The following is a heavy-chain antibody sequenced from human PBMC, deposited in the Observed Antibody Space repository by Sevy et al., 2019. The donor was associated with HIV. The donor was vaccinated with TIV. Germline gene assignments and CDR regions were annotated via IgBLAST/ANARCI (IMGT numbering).Heavy chain of an antibody. J-gene: IGHJ4*02. Sequence: SETLSLTCAVYGGSFSGYYWSWIRQPPGKGLEWIGEINHSGSTNYNPSLKSRVTISVDTSKNQFSLKLSSVTAADTAVYNCVGSSSGWTPLAFDYWGQGTLVTVSS. CDR2: INHSGST. CDR3: VGSSSGWTPLAFDY. V-gene: IGHV4-34*01. CDR1: GGSFSGYY. D-gene: IGHD6-19*01.